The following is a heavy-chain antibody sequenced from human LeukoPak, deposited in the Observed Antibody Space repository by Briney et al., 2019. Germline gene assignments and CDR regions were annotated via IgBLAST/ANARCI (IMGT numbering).Heavy chain of an antibody. J-gene: IGHJ4*02. V-gene: IGHV4-59*12. D-gene: IGHD2-21*02. CDR3: ARFVVVTATRRFDY. CDR1: GGSISSYY. CDR2: IYYSGSA. Sequence: PSETLSLTCTVSGGSISSYYWSWIRQPPGKGLEWIGYIYYSGSANYNPSLKSRVTISVDTSKNQFSLKLSSVTAADTAVYYCARFVVVTATRRFDYWGQGTLVTVSS.